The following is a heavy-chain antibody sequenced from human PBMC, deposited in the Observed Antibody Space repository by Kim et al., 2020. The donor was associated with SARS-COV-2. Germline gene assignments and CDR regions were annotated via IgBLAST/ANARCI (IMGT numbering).Heavy chain of an antibody. CDR3: ARGRIVVVPAAIPPGYYYYYGMDV. D-gene: IGHD2-2*02. V-gene: IGHV4-34*01. CDR2: INHSGST. CDR1: GGSFSGYY. J-gene: IGHJ6*02. Sequence: SETLSLTCAVYGGSFSGYYWSWIRQPPGKGLEWIGEINHSGSTNYNPSLKSRVTISVDTSKNQFSLKLSSVTAADTAVYYCARGRIVVVPAAIPPGYYYYYGMDVWGQGTTVTVSS.